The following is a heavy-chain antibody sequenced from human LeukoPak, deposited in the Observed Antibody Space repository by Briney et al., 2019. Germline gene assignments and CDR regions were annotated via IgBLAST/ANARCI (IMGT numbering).Heavy chain of an antibody. V-gene: IGHV4-34*01. CDR1: GGSFSGYY. CDR2: INHSGST. D-gene: IGHD6-6*01. Sequence: SETLSLTRAVYGGSFSGYYWSWIRQPPGKGLEWIGEINHSGSTDYNPSLKSRVTISVDTSKNQFSLKLSSVTAADTAVYYCARVTRSSYNYYYYGMDVWGQGTTVTASS. J-gene: IGHJ6*02. CDR3: ARVTRSSYNYYYYGMDV.